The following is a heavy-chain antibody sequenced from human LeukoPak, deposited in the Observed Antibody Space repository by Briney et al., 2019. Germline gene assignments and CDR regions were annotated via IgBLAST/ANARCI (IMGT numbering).Heavy chain of an antibody. CDR3: AKDYYYGSGVDY. CDR2: ITGDDGRT. CDR1: GFTFSAYA. Sequence: PGGSLRLSCEASGFTFSAYAMTWVRQAPGQGLEWVSLITGDDGRTYYADSVKGRFTISRDNSKNFLYLQMNSLRTEDTALYYCAKDYYYGSGVDYWGQGTLVTVSS. V-gene: IGHV3-43*02. D-gene: IGHD3-10*01. J-gene: IGHJ4*02.